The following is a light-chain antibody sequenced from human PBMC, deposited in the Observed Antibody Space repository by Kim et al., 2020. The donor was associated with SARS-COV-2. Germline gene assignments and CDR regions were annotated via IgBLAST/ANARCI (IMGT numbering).Light chain of an antibody. V-gene: IGKV1-39*01. Sequence: AAVGDRVPITCRASQNAGNDLHWYQQKPGKAPKLVIYAASTLQSGVPSRFSGDGSGTDFSLTISGLQREDFAIYYCQQSHNTPRTFGQGTKVDIK. J-gene: IGKJ1*01. CDR2: AAS. CDR1: QNAGND. CDR3: QQSHNTPRT.